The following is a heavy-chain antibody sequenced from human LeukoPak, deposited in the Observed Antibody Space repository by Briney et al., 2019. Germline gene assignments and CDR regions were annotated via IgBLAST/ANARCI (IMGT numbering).Heavy chain of an antibody. Sequence: PGGSLRLSCAASGFIFSNYAMTWVRQAPGKGLEWVSTISGSGGNIYYADSVKGRFTISRDNSKNTLNLQMNSLRAEDTAVYYCAKAGASGYSSGWYGDYYYYYGMDVWGQGTTVTVSS. J-gene: IGHJ6*02. CDR2: ISGSGGNI. V-gene: IGHV3-23*01. D-gene: IGHD6-19*01. CDR1: GFIFSNYA. CDR3: AKAGASGYSSGWYGDYYYYYGMDV.